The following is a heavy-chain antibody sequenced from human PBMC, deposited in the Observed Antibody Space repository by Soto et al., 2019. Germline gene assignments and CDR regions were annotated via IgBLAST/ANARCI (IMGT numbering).Heavy chain of an antibody. CDR1: GYSISSGYY. V-gene: IGHV4-38-2*01. CDR2: IYHSGTT. CDR3: ARSMLTSSWYAGS. D-gene: IGHD6-13*01. Sequence: QSLTCVVSGYSISSGYYWGWIRQPPGKGLEWIGSIYHSGTTYYNPSLKSRVTISLDTSRNQFSLKLTSVTAADTAVYYCARSMLTSSWYAGSWGQGTLVTVSS. J-gene: IGHJ5*02.